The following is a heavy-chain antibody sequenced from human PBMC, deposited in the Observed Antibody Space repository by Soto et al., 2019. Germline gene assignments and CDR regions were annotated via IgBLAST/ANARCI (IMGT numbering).Heavy chain of an antibody. CDR3: ARMASSGSLNWFDP. V-gene: IGHV1-8*01. CDR2: MNPGSGNT. J-gene: IGHJ5*02. Sequence: ASVKVSCKASGYNFTNYEINWVRQATGQGLEWMGWMNPGSGNTGYAHKFQGRVTMTRNISISTAYMELSRLGSDDTAIYYCARMASSGSLNWFDPWGQGTLVTVSS. D-gene: IGHD3-10*01. CDR1: GYNFTNYE.